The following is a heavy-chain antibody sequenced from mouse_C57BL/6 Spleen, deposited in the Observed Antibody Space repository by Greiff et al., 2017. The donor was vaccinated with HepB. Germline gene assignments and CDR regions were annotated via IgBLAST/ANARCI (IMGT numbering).Heavy chain of an antibody. J-gene: IGHJ4*01. CDR1: GYTFTDYE. V-gene: IGHV1-15*01. CDR3: TRWRYAMDY. CDR2: IEPETGGT. Sequence: QVQLKESGAELVRPGASVTLSCKASGYTFTDYEMHWVKQTPVHGLEWIGAIEPETGGTAYNQKFKGKAILTADKSSSTAYMELRSLTSEDSTVYYCTRWRYAMDYWGQGTSVTVSS.